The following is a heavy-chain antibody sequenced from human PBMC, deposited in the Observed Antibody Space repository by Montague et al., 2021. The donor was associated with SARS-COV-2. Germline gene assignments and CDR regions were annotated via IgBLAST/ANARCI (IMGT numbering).Heavy chain of an antibody. V-gene: IGHV4-34*01. J-gene: IGHJ6*03. CDR1: GGSFSTYS. CDR3: ARLGDGVVPSPILGVGPYYAYYYFDV. CDR2: IHHGGST. D-gene: IGHD3-10*01. Sequence: SETLSLTCAVHGGSFSTYSWNWIRQPPGKGLEWIGEIHHGGSTNYNPSLKSRVTISADTSKNQFSLKLTSVAAADTAVYYCARLGDGVVPSPILGVGPYYAYYYFDVWGKGTTVTVSS.